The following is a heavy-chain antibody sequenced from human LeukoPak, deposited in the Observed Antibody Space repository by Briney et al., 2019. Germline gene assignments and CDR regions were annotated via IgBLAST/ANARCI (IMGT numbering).Heavy chain of an antibody. CDR1: GFNFSSYA. Sequence: GASLRLSCAASGFNFSSYAMSWVRQAPGKGLEWVSAISDSGGNTFSADSVKGRFTISRDNSKNTLYLQMNSLRVEDTAMYYCARSGSGWFDYWGQGTLVTVSS. CDR2: ISDSGGNT. D-gene: IGHD6-19*01. J-gene: IGHJ4*02. V-gene: IGHV3-23*01. CDR3: ARSGSGWFDY.